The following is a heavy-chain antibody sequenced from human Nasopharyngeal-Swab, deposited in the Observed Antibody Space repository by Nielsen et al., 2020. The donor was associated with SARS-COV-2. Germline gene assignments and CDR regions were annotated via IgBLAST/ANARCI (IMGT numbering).Heavy chain of an antibody. CDR2: TSWNSGTI. V-gene: IGHV3-9*01. Sequence: SLKISCAASGFTFDDYAMHWARQAPGKGLEWVPGTSWNSGTIGYADSVKGRFTISRDNAKNSLFLQMNSLRTEDTALYYCARDAARSWYNWFDPWGQGTLVTVSS. CDR1: GFTFDDYA. CDR3: ARDAARSWYNWFDP. D-gene: IGHD6-13*01. J-gene: IGHJ5*02.